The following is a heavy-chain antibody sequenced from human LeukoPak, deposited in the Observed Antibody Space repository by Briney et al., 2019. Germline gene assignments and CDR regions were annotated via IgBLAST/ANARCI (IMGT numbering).Heavy chain of an antibody. CDR3: ARASGDLDAFDI. D-gene: IGHD2-21*01. Sequence: TSETLSLTCAVYGKSFSGYYWTCIRQSPGKGLEWIGEINHSGSTNYNPSLKSRVSISIDTSKNHLSLKLNSVTAADTAVYYCARASGDLDAFDIWGQGTMVTVSS. V-gene: IGHV4-34*01. CDR2: INHSGST. CDR1: GKSFSGYY. J-gene: IGHJ3*02.